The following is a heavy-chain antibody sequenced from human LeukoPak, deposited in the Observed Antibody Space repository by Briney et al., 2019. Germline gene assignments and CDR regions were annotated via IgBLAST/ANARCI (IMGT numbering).Heavy chain of an antibody. D-gene: IGHD3-10*01. Sequence: GGSLRLSCEGSGFSVSTNYMNWVRQAPGKGLEWVSILYSGGSTYYADSVKGRFTVSGDSSKNTLYLHMNSLRAEDTAVYYCARVGDHYHWYLDVWGRGTLVTASS. CDR2: LYSGGST. CDR1: GFSVSTNY. V-gene: IGHV3-53*01. CDR3: ARVGDHYHWYLDV. J-gene: IGHJ2*01.